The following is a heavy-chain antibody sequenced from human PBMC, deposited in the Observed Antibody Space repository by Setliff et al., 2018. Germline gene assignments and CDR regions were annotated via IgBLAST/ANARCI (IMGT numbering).Heavy chain of an antibody. D-gene: IGHD3-9*01. Sequence: SETLSLTCIVSGGSINSYYWNWIRQPPGKGLEWIGYIYYSGSSNYNPSLMSRVFMSIDTSQNQVSLRLSSVTAADTAVYYCVRGANDILTTYALDIWGEGTMVTVSS. V-gene: IGHV4-59*08. CDR3: VRGANDILTTYALDI. CDR1: GGSINSYY. J-gene: IGHJ3*02. CDR2: IYYSGSS.